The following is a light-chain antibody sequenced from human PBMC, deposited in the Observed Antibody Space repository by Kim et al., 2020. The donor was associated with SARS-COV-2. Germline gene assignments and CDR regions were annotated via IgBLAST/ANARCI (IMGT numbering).Light chain of an antibody. CDR1: QSVSSSY. V-gene: IGKV3-20*01. CDR2: GAS. J-gene: IGKJ3*01. CDR3: QQYGGSPLFT. Sequence: PGERATLSCRASQSVSSSYLAWYQQIPGQAPRLLIYGASSRATGIPDRFSGSGSGTDFTLTISRLEPEDFAVYYCQQYGGSPLFTFGPGTKVDIK.